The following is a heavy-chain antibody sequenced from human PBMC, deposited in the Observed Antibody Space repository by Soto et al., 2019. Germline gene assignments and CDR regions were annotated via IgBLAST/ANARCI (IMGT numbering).Heavy chain of an antibody. CDR2: ISSSSSTI. CDR1: GFTFSSYS. J-gene: IGHJ4*02. Sequence: GGFLRLSCAASGFTFSSYSMNWVRQAPGKGLEWVSYISSSSSTIYYADSVKGRFTISRDNAKNSLYLQMNSLRAEDTAVYYCARGTQLVGLANYFDYWGQGTLVTVSS. V-gene: IGHV3-48*01. D-gene: IGHD6-6*01. CDR3: ARGTQLVGLANYFDY.